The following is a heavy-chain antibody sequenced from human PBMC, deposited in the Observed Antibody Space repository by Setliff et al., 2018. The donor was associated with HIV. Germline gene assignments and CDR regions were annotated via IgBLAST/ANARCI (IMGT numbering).Heavy chain of an antibody. Sequence: PSETLSLTCAVYGGSFSGYYWSWIRQPPGKGLEWIGEINHSGSTNYNPSLKSRATISVDTSKNQFSLKLSSVTAADTAVYYCASRGVRFLEWLSYDAFDIWGQGTMVTVSS. CDR1: GGSFSGYY. V-gene: IGHV4-34*01. CDR2: INHSGST. D-gene: IGHD3-3*01. J-gene: IGHJ3*02. CDR3: ASRGVRFLEWLSYDAFDI.